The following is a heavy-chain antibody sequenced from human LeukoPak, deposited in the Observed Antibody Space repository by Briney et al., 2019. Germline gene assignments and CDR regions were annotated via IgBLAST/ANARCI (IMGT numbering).Heavy chain of an antibody. J-gene: IGHJ6*02. CDR3: ARSTRWTNGAYYYYYYGMDV. CDR1: GGSFGGYY. CDR2: INHSGST. Sequence: SETLSLTCAVYGGSFGGYYWSWIRQPPGKGLEWIGEINHSGSTNYNPSLKSRVTISVDTSKNQFSLKLSSVTAADTAVYYCARSTRWTNGAYYYYYYGMDVWGQGTTVTVSS. D-gene: IGHD4-17*01. V-gene: IGHV4-34*01.